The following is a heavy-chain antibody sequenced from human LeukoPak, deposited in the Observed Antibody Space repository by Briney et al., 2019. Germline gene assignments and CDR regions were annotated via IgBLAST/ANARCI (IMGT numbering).Heavy chain of an antibody. CDR1: GYTFTSYG. Sequence: ASVKVSCKASGYTFTSYGISWVRQAPGQGLEWMGWISAYNGNTNYAQKLQGRVTMTTDTSTSTAYMELRSLRSEDTAVYYCASLGAAGAQPRSGQQLVPLRSYWGQGTLVTVSS. D-gene: IGHD6-13*01. J-gene: IGHJ4*02. V-gene: IGHV1-18*01. CDR2: ISAYNGNT. CDR3: ASLGAAGAQPRSGQQLVPLRSY.